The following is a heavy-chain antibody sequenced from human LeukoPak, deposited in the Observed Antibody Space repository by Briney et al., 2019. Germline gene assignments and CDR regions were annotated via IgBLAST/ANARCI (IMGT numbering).Heavy chain of an antibody. D-gene: IGHD1-26*01. CDR3: GRGAPDYFDY. CDR2: ISWNSGSI. J-gene: IGHJ4*02. V-gene: IGHV3-9*01. Sequence: PGRSLRLSCAASGFTFDDYAMHWVRHAPGKGREWVSGISWNSGSIAYADSVKGRFTTSRDNAQNSLNLQMNSLRPEDTAVYYCGRGAPDYFDYWGQGTLVTVSS. CDR1: GFTFDDYA.